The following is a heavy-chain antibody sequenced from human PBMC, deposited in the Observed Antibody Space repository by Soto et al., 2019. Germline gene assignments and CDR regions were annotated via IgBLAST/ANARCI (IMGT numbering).Heavy chain of an antibody. CDR2: IRSKANSYAT. CDR1: GFTFSGSA. J-gene: IGHJ3*02. Sequence: GGSLRLSCAASGFTFSGSAMHWVRQASGKGLEWVGRIRSKANSYATAYAASVKGRFTISRDDSKNTAYLQMNSLKTEDTAVYYCTIILPGPPSDAFDIWGQGKMVTV. D-gene: IGHD3-9*01. CDR3: TIILPGPPSDAFDI. V-gene: IGHV3-73*01.